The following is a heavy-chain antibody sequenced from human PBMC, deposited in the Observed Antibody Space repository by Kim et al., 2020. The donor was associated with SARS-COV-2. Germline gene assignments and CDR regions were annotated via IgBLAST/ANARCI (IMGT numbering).Heavy chain of an antibody. D-gene: IGHD1-26*01. CDR2: INAGNGNT. CDR3: ARDFWATGWVDP. J-gene: IGHJ5*02. V-gene: IGHV1-3*01. CDR1: GYTFTSYA. Sequence: ASVKVSCKTSGYTFTSYAMHWVRQAPGQGLEWMGWINAGNGNTKYSQKFQGRVTITTDTSANTAYMELSSLRSEDTAVYYCARDFWATGWVDPWGQGTLVIVSS.